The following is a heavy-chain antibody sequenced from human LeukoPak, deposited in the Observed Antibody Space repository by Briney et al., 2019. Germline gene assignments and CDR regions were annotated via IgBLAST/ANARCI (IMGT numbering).Heavy chain of an antibody. CDR1: GGTFSSYA. CDR2: IIPIFGTA. V-gene: IGHV1-69*06. J-gene: IGHJ4*02. CDR3: ASSRVRFFDRIAVAVGFDY. D-gene: IGHD6-19*01. Sequence: SVKVSCKASGGTFSSYAISWVRQAPGQGLEWMGGIIPIFGTANYAQKFQGRVTITADKSTSTAYMELSSLRSEDTAVYYCASSRVRFFDRIAVAVGFDYWGQGTLVTVSS.